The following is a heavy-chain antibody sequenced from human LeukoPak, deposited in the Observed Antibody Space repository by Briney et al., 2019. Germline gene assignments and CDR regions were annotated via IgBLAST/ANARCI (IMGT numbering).Heavy chain of an antibody. CDR3: ARRSSGSYSSSWLDP. J-gene: IGHJ5*02. CDR1: GYSFSSYW. Sequence: GESLKISCKGSGYSFSSYWIGWVRQMPGKGLEWMGIIYPGDSDTRYSPAFQGQVTISADKSIRTAYLQWSSLKASDTAMYYCARRSSGSYSSSWLDPWGQGTLVTVSS. D-gene: IGHD1-26*01. CDR2: IYPGDSDT. V-gene: IGHV5-51*01.